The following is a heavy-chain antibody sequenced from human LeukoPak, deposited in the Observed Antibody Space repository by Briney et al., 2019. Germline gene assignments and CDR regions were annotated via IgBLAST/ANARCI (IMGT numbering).Heavy chain of an antibody. J-gene: IGHJ4*02. Sequence: GGSLRLSCAASGFTFDDYAMNWVRQAPGKGLEWVAGVNWNGGRTGYAASVKGRFTISRDNAKKSLYLQMNNLRADESALYFCARSSRDGYNYGLWRWGQGTMVTVSS. CDR1: GFTFDDYA. CDR2: VNWNGGRT. V-gene: IGHV3-20*04. CDR3: ARSSRDGYNYGLWR. D-gene: IGHD5-24*01.